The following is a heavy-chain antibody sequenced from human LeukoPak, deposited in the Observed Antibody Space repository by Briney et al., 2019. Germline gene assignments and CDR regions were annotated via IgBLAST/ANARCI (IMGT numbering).Heavy chain of an antibody. CDR3: ARVYYDSSGYYRGFDY. CDR2: ISAYNGNT. V-gene: IGHV1-18*01. CDR1: GYTFTSYG. Sequence: ASVKVSCKASGYTFTSYGISWVRQAPGQGLEWMGWISAYNGNTNYAQKLQGRVTMTTDTSTSTAYMELRSLRSDDTAVCYCARVYYDSSGYYRGFDYWGQGTLVTVSS. D-gene: IGHD3-22*01. J-gene: IGHJ4*02.